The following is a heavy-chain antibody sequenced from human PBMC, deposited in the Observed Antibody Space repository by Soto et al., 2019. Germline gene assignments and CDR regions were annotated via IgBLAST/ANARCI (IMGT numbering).Heavy chain of an antibody. CDR2: ISYSGTV. V-gene: IGHV4-59*12. CDR1: GGSIRDYF. Sequence: SETLSLTCSVSGGSIRDYFWTWVRQPPGKGLEWIGYISYSGTVNYNSSLKSRVTISLDTSRNHFSLKLTSVTTADTGVYFCARDRKLVIPGNYYYYGMDVWGQGTTVTVSS. CDR3: ARDRKLVIPGNYYYYGMDV. J-gene: IGHJ6*02. D-gene: IGHD3-10*01.